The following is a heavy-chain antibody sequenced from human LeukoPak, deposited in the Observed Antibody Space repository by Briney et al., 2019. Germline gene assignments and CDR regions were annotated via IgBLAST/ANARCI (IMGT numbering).Heavy chain of an antibody. V-gene: IGHV3-48*02. CDR1: GFTFSSSD. D-gene: IGHD4-17*01. J-gene: IGHJ4*02. Sequence: GGSLRLSCAASGFTFSSSDMNWVRQAPGKRLEWVSYITSSSSTICYADSVEGRFTISRDNAKNSLYLQMNSLRDEDTAVYYCARDRDGDPSFEYWGQGTLVTVSS. CDR3: ARDRDGDPSFEY. CDR2: ITSSSSTI.